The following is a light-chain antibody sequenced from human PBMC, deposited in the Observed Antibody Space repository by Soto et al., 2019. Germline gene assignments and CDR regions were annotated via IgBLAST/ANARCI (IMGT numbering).Light chain of an antibody. Sequence: QSALTPPPSASGSPGQSVTISCSGTSSDVGGYNYVSWYQQYPGKAPKLMIYEVTKRPSGVPDRFSGSKSGNTASLTVSGLQAEDEAYYFCSSYAGINNLVFGGGTKLTVL. CDR1: SSDVGGYNY. CDR3: SSYAGINNLV. J-gene: IGLJ2*01. V-gene: IGLV2-8*01. CDR2: EVT.